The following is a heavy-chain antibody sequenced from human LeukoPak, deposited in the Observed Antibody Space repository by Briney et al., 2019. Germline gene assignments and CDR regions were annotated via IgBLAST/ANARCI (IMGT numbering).Heavy chain of an antibody. CDR3: AKDGPVYYYGSGSYYDY. J-gene: IGHJ4*02. D-gene: IGHD3-10*01. V-gene: IGHV3-23*01. CDR2: ISGSGGST. CDR1: GFTFSSYA. Sequence: GGSLRLSCAASGFTFSSYAMSWVRQAPGKGLEWVSAISGSGGSTYYADSAKGRFTISRDNSKNTLYLQMNSLRAEDTAVYYCAKDGPVYYYGSGSYYDYWGQGTLVTVSS.